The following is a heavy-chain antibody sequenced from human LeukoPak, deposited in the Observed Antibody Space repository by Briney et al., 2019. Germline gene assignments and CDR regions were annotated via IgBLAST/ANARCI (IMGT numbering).Heavy chain of an antibody. V-gene: IGHV3-23*01. J-gene: IGHJ3*02. CDR2: ITGSGGST. Sequence: PGGSLRLSCAASGFTFNNYAMSWVRQAPGRGLEWVSAITGSGGSTYYAASVKGRFTISRDNSKNTLYLQMNSLRAEDTAVYYCAKRSANWGDAFDIWGQGTMVIVSS. D-gene: IGHD7-27*01. CDR1: GFTFNNYA. CDR3: AKRSANWGDAFDI.